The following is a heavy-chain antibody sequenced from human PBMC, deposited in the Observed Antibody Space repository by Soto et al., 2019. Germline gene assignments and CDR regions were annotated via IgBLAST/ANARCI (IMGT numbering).Heavy chain of an antibody. J-gene: IGHJ4*02. CDR2: INTAKDNT. V-gene: IGHV1-3*04. CDR1: GYTFTSYA. D-gene: IGHD6-13*01. CDR3: ARGSSWSYFDY. Sequence: QVQLVQSGAEVKKPGASVKVSCKASGYTFTSYAIHWVRQAPGQRLEWMGWINTAKDNTKYSQKFQGRVTITRDTSASIVYMELSSLRSEDTAVYYCARGSSWSYFDYWGQGTLFTVSS.